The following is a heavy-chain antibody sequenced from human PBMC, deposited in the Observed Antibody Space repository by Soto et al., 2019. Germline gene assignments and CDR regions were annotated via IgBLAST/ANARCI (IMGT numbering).Heavy chain of an antibody. CDR3: AREGEAALKQYNWFDP. Sequence: PSETLSLTCTVSGGSISSGDYYWSWIRQPPGKGLEWIGYIYYSGSTYYNPSLKSRVTISVDTSKNQFSLKLSSVTAADTAVYYCAREGEAALKQYNWFDPWGQGTLVTVSS. CDR2: IYYSGST. D-gene: IGHD6-25*01. CDR1: GGSISSGDYY. V-gene: IGHV4-30-4*01. J-gene: IGHJ5*02.